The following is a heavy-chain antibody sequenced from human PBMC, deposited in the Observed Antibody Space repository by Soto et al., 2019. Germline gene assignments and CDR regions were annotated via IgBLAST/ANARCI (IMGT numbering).Heavy chain of an antibody. Sequence: QVRLQESGPRVVRPSQTLSLTCSVSGASINRGDYYWSWIRQSRGSGLEWIGSIDYSGDSNYNPSLGSRVTMSVATSKNQFLLDLHSVAAADAAVYFCAREGGDIVQVPYYWGQGTLITVSS. CDR1: GASINRGDYY. V-gene: IGHV4-30-4*01. J-gene: IGHJ4*02. D-gene: IGHD2-15*01. CDR3: AREGGDIVQVPYY. CDR2: IDYSGDS.